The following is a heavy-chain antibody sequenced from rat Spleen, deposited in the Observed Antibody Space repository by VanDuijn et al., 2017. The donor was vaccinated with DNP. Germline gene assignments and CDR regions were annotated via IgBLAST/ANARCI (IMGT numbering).Heavy chain of an antibody. CDR3: SIQLGVFDY. CDR2: VTNAGST. D-gene: IGHD5-1*01. Sequence: EVLLQESGPGLVKPSQSLSLTCSVSGFSITNNFKWSWIRKFPGNKLEWMGYVTNAGSTHYNPSLRSRITITTDTSKNQFFLQVNSVDTEDTATYYCSIQLGVFDYWDQGVMVTVSS. J-gene: IGHJ2*01. V-gene: IGHV3-3*01. CDR1: GFSITNNFK.